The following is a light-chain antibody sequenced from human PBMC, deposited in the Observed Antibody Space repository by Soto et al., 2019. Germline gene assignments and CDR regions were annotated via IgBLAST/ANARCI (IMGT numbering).Light chain of an antibody. CDR2: DAS. Sequence: EIVLTHSPATLSLSPCERATLSFRASQSVSSYLAWYQQKPGQAPRLLIYDASNRATGIPDRFSGSGSGTEFTLTISSLQSEDFAVYYCQQYNNWPQTFGQGTKVDI. V-gene: IGKV3-11*01. CDR1: QSVSSY. J-gene: IGKJ1*01. CDR3: QQYNNWPQT.